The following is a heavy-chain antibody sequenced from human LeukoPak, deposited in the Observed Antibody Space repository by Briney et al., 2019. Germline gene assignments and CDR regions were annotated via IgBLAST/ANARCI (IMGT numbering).Heavy chain of an antibody. CDR2: IYTSGST. CDR3: ARGNRRNDYVWASYRYSGDVFDI. J-gene: IGHJ3*02. D-gene: IGHD3-16*02. V-gene: IGHV4-4*07. CDR1: GGSISSYY. Sequence: PSETLSLTCTVSGGSISSYYWSWIRQPAGKGLEWIGRIYTSGSTNYNPSLKSRVTMSVDTSKNQFFLTLTSVTGADTAVYYCARGNRRNDYVWASYRYSGDVFDIWGQGTIVTASS.